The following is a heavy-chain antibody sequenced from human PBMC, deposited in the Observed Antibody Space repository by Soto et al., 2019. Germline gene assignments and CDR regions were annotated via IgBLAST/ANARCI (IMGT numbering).Heavy chain of an antibody. J-gene: IGHJ4*02. CDR3: ATSGSRGGHDY. CDR1: GGSISSGGYY. CDR2: IYYSGST. V-gene: IGHV4-31*03. D-gene: IGHD3-22*01. Sequence: SLTCTVPGGSISSGGYYWSWIRQHPGKGLEWIGYIYYSGSTYYNPSLKSRVTISVDTSKNQFSLKLSSVTAADTAVYYCATSGSRGGHDYWGQGTLVTVSS.